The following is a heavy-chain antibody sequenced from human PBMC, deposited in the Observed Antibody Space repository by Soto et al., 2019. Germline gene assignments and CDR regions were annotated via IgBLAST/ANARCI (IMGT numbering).Heavy chain of an antibody. CDR2: ISSSGSTI. CDR1: GFSFSSYE. V-gene: IGHV3-48*03. Sequence: GGSLRLSCAASGFSFSSYEMKWVRQAPGKGLEWVSYISSSGSTIYYVDSVKGRFTISRDNAKNSLYLQMNSLRAEDTAVYYCAGDFTFPDVWGQGTTVTVAS. CDR3: AGDFTFPDV. J-gene: IGHJ6*02.